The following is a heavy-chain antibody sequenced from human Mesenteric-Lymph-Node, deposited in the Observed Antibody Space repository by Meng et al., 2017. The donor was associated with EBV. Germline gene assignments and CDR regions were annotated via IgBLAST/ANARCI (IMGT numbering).Heavy chain of an antibody. J-gene: IGHJ4*02. V-gene: IGHV3-23*01. Sequence: EVQLLESXXXXVXXGGSLRLSCAASGFTFSTYAMSWVRQAPGKGLEWVSAISDRGATTYFADSVKGRFTISRDNIRNTLYLQMNSLRVEDTAVYFCSRDLAGPFDDWGQGTLVTVSS. CDR2: ISDRGATT. CDR3: SRDLAGPFDD. CDR1: GFTFSTYA.